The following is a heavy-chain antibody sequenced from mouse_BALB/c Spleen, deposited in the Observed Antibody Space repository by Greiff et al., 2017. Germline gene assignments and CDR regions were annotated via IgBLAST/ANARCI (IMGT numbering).Heavy chain of an antibody. J-gene: IGHJ4*01. V-gene: IGHV5-12-2*01. CDR3: ARRGYYVAMDY. D-gene: IGHD2-3*01. Sequence: DVKLVESGGGLVQPGGSLKLSCAASGFTFSSYTMSWVRQTPEKRLEWVTYISNGGGSTYYPDTVKGRFTISRDNAKNTLYLQMSSLKSEDTAMYYCARRGYYVAMDYWGQGTSVTVSS. CDR2: ISNGGGST. CDR1: GFTFSSYT.